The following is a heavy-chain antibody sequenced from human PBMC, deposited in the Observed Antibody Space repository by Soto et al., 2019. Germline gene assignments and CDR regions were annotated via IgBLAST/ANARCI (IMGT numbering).Heavy chain of an antibody. CDR1: GCTFSSYL. Sequence: PGGSLRLSCAASGCTFSSYLMHWVRQAPGKGLVWVSRINSDGSSTSYADSVKGRFTISRDNAKDTLYLQMNSLRAEDTAVYYCARERFGYYDSSGYQLSWGQGTLVTVSS. V-gene: IGHV3-74*01. J-gene: IGHJ4*02. CDR2: INSDGSST. D-gene: IGHD3-22*01. CDR3: ARERFGYYDSSGYQLS.